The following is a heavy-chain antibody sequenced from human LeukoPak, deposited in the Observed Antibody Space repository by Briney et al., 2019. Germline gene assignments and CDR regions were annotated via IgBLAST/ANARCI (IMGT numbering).Heavy chain of an antibody. Sequence: SETLSLTCTVSDGSISSNYWSWIRQPPGKGLEWIAYIYYSGSTNYNPSLKSRVTISVDTSKNQVSLKLRSVTAADTAVYYCARGSSWSDYWGQGTLVTVSS. J-gene: IGHJ4*02. CDR1: DGSISSNY. CDR2: IYYSGST. D-gene: IGHD6-13*01. CDR3: ARGSSWSDY. V-gene: IGHV4-59*01.